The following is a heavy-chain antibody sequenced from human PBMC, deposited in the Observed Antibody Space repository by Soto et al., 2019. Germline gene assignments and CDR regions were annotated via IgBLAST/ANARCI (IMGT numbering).Heavy chain of an antibody. CDR2: INHSGST. V-gene: IGHV4-34*01. J-gene: IGHJ6*02. Sequence: PSETLSLTCAVYGGSFSGYYWSWIRQPPGKGLEWIGEINHSGSTNYNPSLKSRVTISVDTSKNQFSLKLSSVTAADTAVYYCARAQWLVPYYYYYYGMDVWGQGTTVTVSS. CDR3: ARAQWLVPYYYYYYGMDV. CDR1: GGSFSGYY. D-gene: IGHD6-19*01.